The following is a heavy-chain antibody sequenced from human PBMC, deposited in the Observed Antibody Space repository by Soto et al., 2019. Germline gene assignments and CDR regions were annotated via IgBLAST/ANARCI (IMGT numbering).Heavy chain of an antibody. Sequence: PGGSLRLSCAASGFTFSDYYMSWIRQAPGKGLEWVSYISSSGSTIYYADSVKGRFTISRDNAKNSLYLQMNSLRAEDTAVYYCARDSLIRHCSSTSCSPTGDYWGQRTLVTVSS. CDR3: ARDSLIRHCSSTSCSPTGDY. D-gene: IGHD2-2*01. V-gene: IGHV3-11*01. CDR2: ISSSGSTI. J-gene: IGHJ4*02. CDR1: GFTFSDYY.